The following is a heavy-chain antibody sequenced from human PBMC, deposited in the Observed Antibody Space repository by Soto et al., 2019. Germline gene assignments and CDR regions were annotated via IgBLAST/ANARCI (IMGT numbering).Heavy chain of an antibody. Sequence: SETLSLTCTVSGGSISSSSYYWGWIRQPPGKGLEWIGSIFYSGSTYYNPSLKSRVTISVDTSKNQFSLKLSSVTAADTAVYYCARQDRLGGAEFDYWGQGTLVTVSS. CDR2: IFYSGST. V-gene: IGHV4-39*01. D-gene: IGHD3-16*01. J-gene: IGHJ4*02. CDR1: GGSISSSSYY. CDR3: ARQDRLGGAEFDY.